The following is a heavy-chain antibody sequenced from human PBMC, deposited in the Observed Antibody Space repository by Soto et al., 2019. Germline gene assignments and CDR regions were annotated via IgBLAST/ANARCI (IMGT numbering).Heavy chain of an antibody. Sequence: GALSLSCAASGFIFSSHGMHWARQAPGKGLEWVAVIWYDGTKEDYADSVKGRFTISRDNFSKTLYLQMNSLRAEDTAVYYCARDYSSYGPFHYWGQGTLVTVSS. CDR1: GFIFSSHG. D-gene: IGHD5-18*01. CDR3: ARDYSSYGPFHY. J-gene: IGHJ4*02. CDR2: IWYDGTKE. V-gene: IGHV3-33*01.